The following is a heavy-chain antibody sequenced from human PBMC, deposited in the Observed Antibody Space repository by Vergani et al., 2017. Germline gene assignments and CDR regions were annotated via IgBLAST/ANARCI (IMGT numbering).Heavy chain of an antibody. CDR1: GFTFSSYS. Sequence: EVQLLESGGGLVQPGGSLRLSCAASGFTFSSYSMNWVRQAPGKGLEWVSSISSSSSYIYYADSVKGRFTISRDNAKNSLYLQMNSLRAEDTAVYYCAKGARGSGIDYWGQGTLVTVSS. V-gene: IGHV3-21*01. CDR3: AKGARGSGIDY. D-gene: IGHD3-10*01. J-gene: IGHJ4*02. CDR2: ISSSSSYI.